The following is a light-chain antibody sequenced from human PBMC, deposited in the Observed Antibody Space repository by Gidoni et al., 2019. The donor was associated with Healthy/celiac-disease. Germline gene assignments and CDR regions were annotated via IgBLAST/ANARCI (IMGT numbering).Light chain of an antibody. V-gene: IGLV1-51*01. CDR1: SSNMGNNY. CDR3: GTWDSSLSAGQV. Sequence: QSVLTQPPSVSAAPGQKVTISCSGSSSNMGNNYLSWYQQLPGTAPKLLIYDNNKRPSGIPDRFSGSKSGTSATLGITGLQTGDEADYYCGTWDSSLSAGQVFGGGTKLTVL. CDR2: DNN. J-gene: IGLJ3*02.